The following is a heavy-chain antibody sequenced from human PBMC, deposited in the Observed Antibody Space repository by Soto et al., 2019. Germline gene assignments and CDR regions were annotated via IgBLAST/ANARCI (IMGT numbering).Heavy chain of an antibody. V-gene: IGHV5-51*01. CDR1: GYSFTNYW. J-gene: IGHJ4*02. CDR3: ARSRITGSTWTFDY. CDR2: IYPGDPDT. Sequence: PGESLKISCKGSGYSFTNYWIGWVRQMPGKGLEWMGIIYPGDPDTRYSPSFQGQVTISVDKSISTAYLQWRSLKASDSGMYYCARSRITGSTWTFDYWGQETLVTVSS. D-gene: IGHD1-20*01.